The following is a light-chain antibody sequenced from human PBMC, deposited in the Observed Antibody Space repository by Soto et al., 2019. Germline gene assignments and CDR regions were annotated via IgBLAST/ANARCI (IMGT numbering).Light chain of an antibody. J-gene: IGLJ3*02. CDR3: SSYTSSSTRV. CDR1: SSDVGGYNY. CDR2: EVS. Sequence: VLTQPASVSGSPGQSITISCTGTSSDVGGYNYVSWYQQHPGKAPKLMIYEVSNRPSGVSNRFSGSKSGNTASLTISGLQAEDEADYYCSSYTSSSTRVFGGGTKLTVL. V-gene: IGLV2-14*01.